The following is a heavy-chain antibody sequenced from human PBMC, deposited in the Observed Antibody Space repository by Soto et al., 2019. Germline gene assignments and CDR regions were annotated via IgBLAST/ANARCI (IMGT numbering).Heavy chain of an antibody. J-gene: IGHJ3*02. CDR1: VCTFSTYA. V-gene: IGHV1-69*13. D-gene: IGHD3-3*01. CDR2: IIPIFGTA. CDR3: AREIFGVIISGGRDAFDI. Sequence: SVKVSCKASVCTFSTYAFRWVRQAPGQGLEWMGGIIPIFGTAKYAQKFQGRVTITADESTSTAYMELSSLRSEDTAVYYCAREIFGVIISGGRDAFDIWGQGTMVTVSS.